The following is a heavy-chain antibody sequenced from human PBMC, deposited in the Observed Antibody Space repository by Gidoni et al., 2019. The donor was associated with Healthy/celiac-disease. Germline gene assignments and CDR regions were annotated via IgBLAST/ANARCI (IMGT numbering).Heavy chain of an antibody. CDR2: ISSSSIYT. CDR3: AREIVVVPDNHNPTRYGMDV. CDR1: GFTFRDYY. D-gene: IGHD2-2*01. Sequence: QVQLVESGGGLVKPGGSLRLSCAASGFTFRDYYMSWIRQAPGKGLEWVSYISSSSIYTNYADSVKGRFTISRDNAKNSLYLQMNSLRAEDTAVYYCAREIVVVPDNHNPTRYGMDVWGQGTTVTVSS. V-gene: IGHV3-11*05. J-gene: IGHJ6*02.